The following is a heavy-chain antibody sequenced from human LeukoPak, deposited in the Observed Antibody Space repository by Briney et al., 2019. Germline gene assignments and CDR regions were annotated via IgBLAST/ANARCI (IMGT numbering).Heavy chain of an antibody. CDR2: IYPGDSDT. CDR1: GSNFTIYW. V-gene: IGHV5-51*01. J-gene: IGHJ5*02. Sequence: GESLQISCQGSGSNFTIYWIGWVRQLPGKGLEWMGIIYPGDSDTRYSPSFQGQVTISADKSISTAYLQWSSLKASDTAMYYCAIFDFLFGEIDNWFDPWGQGTQVTVSS. CDR3: AIFDFLFGEIDNWFDP. D-gene: IGHD3-16*01.